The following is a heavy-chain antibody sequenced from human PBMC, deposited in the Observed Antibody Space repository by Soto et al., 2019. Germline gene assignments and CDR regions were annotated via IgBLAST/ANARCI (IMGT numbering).Heavy chain of an antibody. CDR2: IYHDEST. CDR1: GYSIYKIHW. V-gene: IGHV4-4*02. J-gene: IGHJ4*02. CDR3: ARNREDGSGYSVRFDY. D-gene: IGHD3-22*01. Sequence: SDALSVTFALYGYSIYKIHWWSRVRQPPGKGLEWIGEIYHDESTNYNPSLKSRAIISIDKSRNRFSLKVTSVTAADTAVYYCARNREDGSGYSVRFDYWGLG.